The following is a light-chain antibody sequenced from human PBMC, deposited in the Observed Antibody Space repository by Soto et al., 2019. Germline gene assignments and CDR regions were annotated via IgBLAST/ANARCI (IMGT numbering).Light chain of an antibody. V-gene: IGLV2-8*01. CDR1: SSDVGAYNY. CDR3: SSHAGNNMV. Sequence: QSVLTQPPSASGSPGQSVTISCTGTSSDVGAYNYVSWYQQHPGKAPQLVIYEVTKRPSGVPDRFSGSKSGNTASLTVSGVQAEDEADYYCSSHAGNNMVFGGGTQLTVL. J-gene: IGLJ3*02. CDR2: EVT.